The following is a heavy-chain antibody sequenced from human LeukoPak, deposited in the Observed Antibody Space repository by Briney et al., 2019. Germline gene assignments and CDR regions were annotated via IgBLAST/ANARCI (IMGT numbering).Heavy chain of an antibody. J-gene: IGHJ4*02. D-gene: IGHD3-22*01. CDR3: ARREVDYDSSGYFDY. CDR1: GYTFTGYY. CDR2: INPNSGGT. V-gene: IGHV1-2*02. Sequence: ASVKVSCKASGYTFTGYYMHWVRQAPGQGLEWMGWINPNSGGTNYAQKFQGRVTMTTDTSTSTAYMELRSLRSDDTAVYYCARREVDYDSSGYFDYWGQGTLVTVSS.